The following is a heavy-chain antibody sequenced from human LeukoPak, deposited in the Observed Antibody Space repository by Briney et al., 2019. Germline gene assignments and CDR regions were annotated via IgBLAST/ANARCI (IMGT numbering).Heavy chain of an antibody. D-gene: IGHD1-26*01. CDR1: GFTFSSYW. Sequence: PGGSLRLSCAASGFTFSSYWMSWVRQAPGKGLEWVANIKQDGSEKYYVDSVKGRFTISRDNAKNSLYLQMNSLRAEDTAVYYCARVVGATFYYYYYYYMDVWGKGTTVTVSS. J-gene: IGHJ6*03. CDR3: ARVVGATFYYYYYYYMDV. V-gene: IGHV3-7*01. CDR2: IKQDGSEK.